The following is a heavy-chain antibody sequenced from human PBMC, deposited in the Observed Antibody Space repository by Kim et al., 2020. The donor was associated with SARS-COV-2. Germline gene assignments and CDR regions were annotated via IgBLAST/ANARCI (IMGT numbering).Heavy chain of an antibody. CDR3: ARGFTGDSSGYYYFGLVNDPFDY. CDR1: GFTFSSYW. J-gene: IGHJ4*02. Sequence: GGSLRLSCAASGFTFSSYWMSWVRQAPGKGLEWVANIKQDGSEKYYVDSVKGRFTISRDNAKNSLYLQMNSLRAEDTAVYYCARGFTGDSSGYYYFGLVNDPFDYWGQGTLVTVSS. CDR2: IKQDGSEK. V-gene: IGHV3-7*01. D-gene: IGHD3-22*01.